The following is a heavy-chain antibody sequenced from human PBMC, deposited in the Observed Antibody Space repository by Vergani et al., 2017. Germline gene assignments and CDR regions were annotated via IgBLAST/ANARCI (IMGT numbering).Heavy chain of an antibody. D-gene: IGHD3-10*01. V-gene: IGHV3-15*01. CDR2: IKSKTDGGTT. CDR3: TTGVSVAYGSGSEYYYYGMDV. Sequence: VQLVESGGGLVKPGGSLRLSCAASGFTFSDYYMSWIRQAPGKGLEWVGRIKSKTDGGTTDYTAPVKGRFTNSRHDSENTMYLQMNSLKTEDTAVYYCTTGVSVAYGSGSEYYYYGMDVWGQGTTVTVSS. CDR1: GFTFSDYY. J-gene: IGHJ6*02.